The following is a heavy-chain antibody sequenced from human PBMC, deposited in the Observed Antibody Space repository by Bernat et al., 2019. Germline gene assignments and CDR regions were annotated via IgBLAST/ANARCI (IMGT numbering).Heavy chain of an antibody. Sequence: EVQLVESGGGLVKPGGSLRLSCAASGFTFSNAWMNWVRQAPGKGLEWVGRIKSKTDGGTTDYAAPVKGRFTISRDDSKNTLYLQMNSLKTEDTAVYYCTAQLGLRLGELSLNRIWGQGTTVTVSS. CDR3: TAQLGLRLGELSLNRI. D-gene: IGHD3-16*02. J-gene: IGHJ6*02. V-gene: IGHV3-15*07. CDR2: IKSKTDGGTT. CDR1: GFTFSNAW.